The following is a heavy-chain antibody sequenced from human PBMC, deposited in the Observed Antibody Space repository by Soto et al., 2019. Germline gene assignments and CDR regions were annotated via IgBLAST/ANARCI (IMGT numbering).Heavy chain of an antibody. J-gene: IGHJ6*03. CDR1: GGSISSYY. V-gene: IGHV4-59*01. CDR2: IYYSGST. D-gene: IGHD4-17*01. Sequence: SETLSLTCTVSGGSISSYYWSWIRQPPGKGLEWIGYIYYSGSTNYNPSLKSRVTISVDTSKNQFSLKLSSVTAADTAVYYCARAADYEGEYYYYMDVWGKGTTVTVSS. CDR3: ARAADYEGEYYYYMDV.